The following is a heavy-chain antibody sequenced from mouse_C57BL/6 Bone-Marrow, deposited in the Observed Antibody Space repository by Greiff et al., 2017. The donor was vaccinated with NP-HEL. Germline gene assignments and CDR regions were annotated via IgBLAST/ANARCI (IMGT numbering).Heavy chain of an antibody. V-gene: IGHV10-1*01. CDR1: GFSFNTYA. D-gene: IGHD1-1*02. Sequence: EVQLQESGGGLVQPKGSLKLSCAASGFSFNTYAMNWVSQAPGKGLEWVARIRSKSNNYATYYADSVKDRFTISRDDSESMLYLQMNNLKTEDTAMYYCVRQGYYAHSRGQGTLVTVSA. CDR2: IRSKSNNYAT. J-gene: IGHJ3*01. CDR3: VRQGYYAHS.